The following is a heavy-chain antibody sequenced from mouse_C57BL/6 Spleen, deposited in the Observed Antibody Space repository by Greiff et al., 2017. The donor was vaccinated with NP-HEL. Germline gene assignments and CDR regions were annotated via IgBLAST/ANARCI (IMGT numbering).Heavy chain of an antibody. V-gene: IGHV3-6*01. Sequence: VQLKESGPGLVKPSQSLSLTCSVTGYSITSGYYWNWIRQFPGNKLEWMGYISYDGSNNYNPSLKNRISITRDTSKNQFFLKLNSVTTEDTATYYCARDGDYGRAPGYFDVWGTGTTVTVSS. CDR1: GYSITSGYY. J-gene: IGHJ1*03. CDR3: ARDGDYGRAPGYFDV. CDR2: ISYDGSN. D-gene: IGHD1-1*01.